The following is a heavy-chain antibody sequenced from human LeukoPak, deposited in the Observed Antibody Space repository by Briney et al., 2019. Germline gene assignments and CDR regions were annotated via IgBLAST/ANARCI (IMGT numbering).Heavy chain of an antibody. J-gene: IGHJ5*02. CDR2: IYYSGST. CDR3: ARVRRGYSYGYNWFDP. V-gene: IGHV4-59*01. D-gene: IGHD5-18*01. Sequence: SETLSLTCTVTGGSISSYYWSWIRQPPGKGLEWIGYIYYSGSTSYNPSLKSRVTISVDTSKNQFSLKLSSVTAADTAVYYCARVRRGYSYGYNWFDPWGQGTLVTVSS. CDR1: GGSISSYY.